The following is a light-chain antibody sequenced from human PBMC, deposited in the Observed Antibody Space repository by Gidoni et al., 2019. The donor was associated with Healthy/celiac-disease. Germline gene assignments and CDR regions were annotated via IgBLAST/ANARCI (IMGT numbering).Light chain of an antibody. CDR3: QQRSNWPPIT. CDR2: DAS. J-gene: IGKJ5*01. V-gene: IGKV3-11*01. Sequence: PGERATLSCRVSQSVSSYLAWYQQNPGQAPRLLIYDASNRATGIPARFSGSGSGTDFTSTISSLEPEDFAGYYCQQRSNWPPITFXHXTRLEIK. CDR1: QSVSSY.